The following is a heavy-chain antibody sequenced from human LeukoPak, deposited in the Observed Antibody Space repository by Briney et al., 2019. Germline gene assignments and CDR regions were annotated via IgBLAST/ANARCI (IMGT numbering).Heavy chain of an antibody. CDR1: GYTFTSYA. Sequence: ASVKVSCKASGYTFTSYAMHWVRQAPGQRLEWMGWINAGNGNTKYSQKFQGRVTITRDTSASTAYMELSSLRSEDTAVYYCASGLGRAAGSDAFDIWGQGTMVTVSS. J-gene: IGHJ3*02. D-gene: IGHD6-13*01. CDR3: ASGLGRAAGSDAFDI. V-gene: IGHV1-3*01. CDR2: INAGNGNT.